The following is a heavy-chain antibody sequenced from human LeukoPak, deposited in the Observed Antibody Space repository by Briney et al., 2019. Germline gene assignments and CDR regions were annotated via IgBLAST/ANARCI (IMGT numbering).Heavy chain of an antibody. CDR3: AKAASDDFWSGYYFNHFDY. CDR2: ISGSGGST. D-gene: IGHD3-3*01. V-gene: IGHV3-23*01. CDR1: EFTFSSYT. Sequence: PGGSLRLSCAASEFTFSSYTMSRVRQAPGKGLEWVSGISGSGGSTYYADSVKGRFTISRDNSKNTLYLQMNSLRAEDTAVYYCAKAASDDFWSGYYFNHFDYWGQGTLVTVSS. J-gene: IGHJ4*02.